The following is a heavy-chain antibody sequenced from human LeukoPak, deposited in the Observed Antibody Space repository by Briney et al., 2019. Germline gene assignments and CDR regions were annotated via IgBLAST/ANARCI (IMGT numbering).Heavy chain of an antibody. D-gene: IGHD3-22*01. J-gene: IGHJ6*02. CDR1: GGSISTYF. CDR3: ARDRVDSSGYYYYYGIDV. CDR2: LYTSGST. V-gene: IGHV4-4*07. Sequence: SETLSLTCTVSGGSISTYFWSWIRQPAGKGLEWIGRLYTSGSTNCNPSLKSRLTMSADTSKNQFSLNLRSVTAADTAIYYCARDRVDSSGYYYYYGIDVWGQGTAVTVSS.